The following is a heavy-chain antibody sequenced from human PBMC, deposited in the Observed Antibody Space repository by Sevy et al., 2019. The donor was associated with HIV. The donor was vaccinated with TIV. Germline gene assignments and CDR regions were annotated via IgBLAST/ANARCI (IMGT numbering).Heavy chain of an antibody. D-gene: IGHD3-16*01. Sequence: GGSLRLSCTASGFTLSDYYMSWIRQAPGKGLQWISYISGSDDSGGDDTIYYADSVKGQFTISRDNAKNSLYLQMSSLGADDTTVYYCARDHVKDGKGGDYYYHAMDVWGRGTTVTVSS. CDR1: GFTLSDYY. CDR3: ARDHVKDGKGGDYYYHAMDV. CDR2: ISGSDDSGGDDTI. V-gene: IGHV3-11*01. J-gene: IGHJ6*02.